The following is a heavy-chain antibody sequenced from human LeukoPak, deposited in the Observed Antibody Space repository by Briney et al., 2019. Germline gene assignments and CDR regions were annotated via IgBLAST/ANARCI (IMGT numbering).Heavy chain of an antibody. D-gene: IGHD3-22*01. Sequence: GGSLRLSCAASGFTFSTYAMNWVRQAPGKGLEWVSGISGSGGSTYYADSVKGRFTISRDNSKNTLYLQMNSLRAEDTAVYYCAGHRGFTMIVAYWGQGTLVTVSS. J-gene: IGHJ4*02. CDR3: AGHRGFTMIVAY. CDR2: ISGSGGST. CDR1: GFTFSTYA. V-gene: IGHV3-23*01.